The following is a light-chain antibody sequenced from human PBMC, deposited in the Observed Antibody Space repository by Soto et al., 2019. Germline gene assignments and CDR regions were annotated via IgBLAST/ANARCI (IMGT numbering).Light chain of an antibody. J-gene: IGKJ1*01. CDR3: QQYDKWPRT. Sequence: IIMRQSPVTLSLSPGGRATVSCRASQSVNSNLAWYQQKPGQPPRLLIYFASTRATAVPARFTAGGSGTEFTLTISSLQSDDLAVYYCQQYDKWPRTFGQGTKVDIK. CDR2: FAS. CDR1: QSVNSN. V-gene: IGKV3-15*01.